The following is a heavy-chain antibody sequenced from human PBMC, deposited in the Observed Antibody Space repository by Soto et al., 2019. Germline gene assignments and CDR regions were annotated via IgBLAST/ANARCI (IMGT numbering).Heavy chain of an antibody. J-gene: IGHJ4*02. CDR1: GFTVSTNY. D-gene: IGHD6-13*01. Sequence: PGGSLRLSCAASGFTVSTNYMSWVRQSPGKGLEWVSVIYTGGSTYYADSVKGRFTISRDNSKNRLFLQMNSLRAEDTAIYYCAKSMGSSWIGVIDNWGQGTLVTVSS. CDR2: IYTGGST. CDR3: AKSMGSSWIGVIDN. V-gene: IGHV3-53*01.